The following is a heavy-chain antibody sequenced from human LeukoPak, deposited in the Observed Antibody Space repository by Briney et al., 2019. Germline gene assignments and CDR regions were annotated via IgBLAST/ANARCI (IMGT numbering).Heavy chain of an antibody. D-gene: IGHD1-1*01. Sequence: ASVKVSCKASGYTFSSYGFSWVRQAPGQGLEWMGWINAYNGNTNYAQNLQGRVTMTTDTSTSTAYMELRSLRSDDTAVYYCARRQGTTLNFVYWGQGTLVTVSS. CDR3: ARRQGTTLNFVY. CDR2: INAYNGNT. CDR1: GYTFSSYG. V-gene: IGHV1-18*01. J-gene: IGHJ4*02.